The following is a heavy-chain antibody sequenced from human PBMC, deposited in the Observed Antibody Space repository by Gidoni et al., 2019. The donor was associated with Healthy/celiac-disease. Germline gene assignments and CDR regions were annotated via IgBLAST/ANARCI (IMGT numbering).Heavy chain of an antibody. CDR3: AHLDIVATSGNWFDP. CDR2: IDPSESYT. Sequence: ELQLVQSGAAVKKSGESLRISCNGSGYRFTCYWVSWVRQTPGKGLEGLGRIDPSESYTNYSPSFQGHVTISADKSISTAYLQWSSLKASDTAMYYCAHLDIVATSGNWFDPWGQGTLVTVSS. D-gene: IGHD5-12*01. J-gene: IGHJ5*02. V-gene: IGHV5-10-1*03. CDR1: GYRFTCYW.